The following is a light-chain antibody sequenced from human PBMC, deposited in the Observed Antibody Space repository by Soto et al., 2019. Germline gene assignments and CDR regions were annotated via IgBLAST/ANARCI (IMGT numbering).Light chain of an antibody. CDR3: CSYAGSYTLYV. CDR1: SSDVGGYNY. CDR2: DVS. V-gene: IGLV2-11*01. J-gene: IGLJ1*01. Sequence: QSVLTQPRSVSGSPGQSVTISCTGTSSDVGGYNYVSWYQQHPGKAPTLMIYDVSKRPSGVPDRFSGSKSGNTASLTISGLQAEDEADYYCCSYAGSYTLYVFGTGTKV.